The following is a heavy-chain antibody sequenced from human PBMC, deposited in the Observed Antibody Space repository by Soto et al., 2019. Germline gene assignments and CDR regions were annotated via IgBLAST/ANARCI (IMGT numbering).Heavy chain of an antibody. V-gene: IGHV4-59*08. D-gene: IGHD5-12*01. Sequence: SETLSLTCTVSGGSISSYYWSWIRQPPGKGLEWIGYIYYSGSTNYNPSLKSRVTISVDTSKNQFSLKLSSVTAADTAVYYCARLYSGYDLANWFDPWGQGTLVTVSS. CDR3: ARLYSGYDLANWFDP. J-gene: IGHJ5*02. CDR2: IYYSGST. CDR1: GGSISSYY.